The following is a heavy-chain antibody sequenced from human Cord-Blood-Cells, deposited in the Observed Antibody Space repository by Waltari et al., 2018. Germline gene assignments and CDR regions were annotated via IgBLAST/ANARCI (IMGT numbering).Heavy chain of an antibody. D-gene: IGHD3-3*01. CDR3: ASVRFLEWLLYY. V-gene: IGHV4-39*01. Sequence: QLQLQASGPGLVKPSETLSLTCTVAGGPISSSSYSWGWIRQPPGKGLGWIGSIYYSGSTYYNPSLKSRVTISVDTSKNQFSLKLSSVTAADTAVYYCASVRFLEWLLYYWGQGTLVTVSS. CDR2: IYYSGST. J-gene: IGHJ4*02. CDR1: GGPISSSSYS.